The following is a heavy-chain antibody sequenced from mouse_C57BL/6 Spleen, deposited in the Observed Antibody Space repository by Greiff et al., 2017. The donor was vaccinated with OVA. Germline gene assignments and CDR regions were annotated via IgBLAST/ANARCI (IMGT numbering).Heavy chain of an antibody. CDR1: GFNIKDYY. CDR3: ARTMTTVVAEAMDY. CDR2: IDPEDGEP. V-gene: IGHV14-2*01. D-gene: IGHD1-1*01. J-gene: IGHJ4*01. Sequence: EVQLQQSGAELVKPGASVKLSCTASGFNIKDYYMHWVKQRPEQGLEWIGRIDPEDGEPKYAPKFQGKATITADTSSNTAYLQLSSLTSEDTAVYYCARTMTTVVAEAMDYWGQGTSVTVSS.